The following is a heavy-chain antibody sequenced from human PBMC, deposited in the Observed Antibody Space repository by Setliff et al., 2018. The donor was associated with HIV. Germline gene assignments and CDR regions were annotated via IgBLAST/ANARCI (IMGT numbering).Heavy chain of an antibody. D-gene: IGHD2-21*01. Sequence: SETLSLTCIVSGGSIGSYYWSWIRQSPGKGLEWIGYIYYSGSTNFNPSLKGRVTISVDRSKNQFSLKLSSVTAADTAVYYCARAPAIVRIGPVYFDPWGQGTQVTVSS. V-gene: IGHV4-59*01. CDR1: GGSIGSYY. CDR2: IYYSGST. J-gene: IGHJ5*02. CDR3: ARAPAIVRIGPVYFDP.